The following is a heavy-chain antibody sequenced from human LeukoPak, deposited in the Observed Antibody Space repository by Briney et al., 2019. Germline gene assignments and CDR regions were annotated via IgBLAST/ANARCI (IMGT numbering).Heavy chain of an antibody. V-gene: IGHV3-21*06. D-gene: IGHD6-19*01. CDR3: ATMAVAGEFDP. J-gene: IGHJ5*02. CDR2: ISSSGSYT. CDR1: QFTFSGYT. Sequence: GGSLRLSCAASQFTFSGYTMNWVRQAPGKGLEWVSSISSSGSYTNYADSVKGRFTISRDNAKNSLYLQMNNLRAEDTAVYYCATMAVAGEFDPWGQGTLVTVSS.